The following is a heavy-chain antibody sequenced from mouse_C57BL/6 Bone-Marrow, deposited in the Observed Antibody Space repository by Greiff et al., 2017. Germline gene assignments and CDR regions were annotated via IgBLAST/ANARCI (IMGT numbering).Heavy chain of an antibody. J-gene: IGHJ4*01. D-gene: IGHD1-1*01. V-gene: IGHV1-18*01. CDR3: ARWYYGSSYAMDY. Sequence: VQLQQSGPELVKPGASVKIPCKASGYTFTDYNMDWVKQSHGTSLEWIGDINPNNGGTIYNQKFKGKATLTVDKSTSTADMELRSLTSEDTAVYYCARWYYGSSYAMDYWGQGTSVTVSS. CDR2: INPNNGGT. CDR1: GYTFTDYN.